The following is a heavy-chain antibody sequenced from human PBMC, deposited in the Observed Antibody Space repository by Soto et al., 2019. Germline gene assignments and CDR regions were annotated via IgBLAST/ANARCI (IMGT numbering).Heavy chain of an antibody. J-gene: IGHJ6*02. CDR2: ISGSGVTT. CDR3: AKTKKWLVKDYDFGMDV. V-gene: IGHV3-23*01. Sequence: XESLSLSCAASGFTFSSYAMNWVRQAPGKGLEWVSGISGSGVTTYYADSVKGRFTISRDNSKNTLFLQMNSLRADDTAVYYCAKTKKWLVKDYDFGMDVWGQGTTVTVSS. D-gene: IGHD6-19*01. CDR1: GFTFSSYA.